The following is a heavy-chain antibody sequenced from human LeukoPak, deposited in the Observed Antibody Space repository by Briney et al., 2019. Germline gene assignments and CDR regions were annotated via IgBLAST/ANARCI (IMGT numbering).Heavy chain of an antibody. V-gene: IGHV3-74*01. CDR1: GFTLSSYW. CDR3: ARDTAPSY. CDR2: IDSDGRST. J-gene: IGHJ4*02. Sequence: GGSLRLSCAASGFTLSSYWMHWVRQAPGKGLVWVSGIDSDGRSTSYADSVKGRFTISRDPAKNTLFLQMNSLRAEDTAVYYCARDTAPSYWGQGTLVTVPS. D-gene: IGHD5-18*01.